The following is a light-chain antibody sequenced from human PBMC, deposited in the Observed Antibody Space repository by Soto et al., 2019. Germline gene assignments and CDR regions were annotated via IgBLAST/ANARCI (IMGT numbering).Light chain of an antibody. Sequence: DIQMTPSPSTLSASVGERVTVNGRASQTIGSWLAWYQQKPGRAPKLLIFDASSLESGVPSRFSGNGSGTEFTLTISGLQPDDFASYYCQQYNSYSGMFGQGTKVDI. CDR1: QTIGSW. J-gene: IGKJ1*01. V-gene: IGKV1-5*01. CDR3: QQYNSYSGM. CDR2: DAS.